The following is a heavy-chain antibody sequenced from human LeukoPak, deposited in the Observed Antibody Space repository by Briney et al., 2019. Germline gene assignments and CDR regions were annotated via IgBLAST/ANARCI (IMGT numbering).Heavy chain of an antibody. CDR1: GLTVSSNY. D-gene: IGHD3-22*01. V-gene: IGHV3-53*01. Sequence: GGSLRLSCAASGLTVSSNYMIWVSQAARKGREWVSVIYRGCSIYYSHSVKVRFIISSYNYKNTLYLQMDRLRAEDTAIYYCARSRYYYDRSGYYYRYFFDYWGQGTLVTVSS. CDR3: ARSRYYYDRSGYYYRYFFDY. CDR2: IYRGCSI. J-gene: IGHJ4*02.